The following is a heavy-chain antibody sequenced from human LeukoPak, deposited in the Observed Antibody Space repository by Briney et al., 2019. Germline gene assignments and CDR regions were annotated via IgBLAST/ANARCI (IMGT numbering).Heavy chain of an antibody. D-gene: IGHD4-17*01. CDR2: IIPIFGTA. Sequence: ASVKVSCKTSGGTFSSYAISWVRQAPGQGLEWMGGIIPIFGTANYAQKFQGRVTITADESTSTAYMELSSLRSEDTAVYYCARGRLRDWYFDLWGRGTLVTVSS. CDR1: GGTFSSYA. V-gene: IGHV1-69*13. CDR3: ARGRLRDWYFDL. J-gene: IGHJ2*01.